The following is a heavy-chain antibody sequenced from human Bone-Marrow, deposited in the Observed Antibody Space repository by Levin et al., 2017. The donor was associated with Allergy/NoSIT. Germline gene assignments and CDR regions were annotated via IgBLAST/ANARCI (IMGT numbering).Heavy chain of an antibody. CDR3: AIYGSGNDYSAFDI. D-gene: IGHD3-10*01. Sequence: GGSLRLSCAASGFTVSSNHMSWVRQAPGKGLEWVSLIYSGGRGYYADSVRGRYTISRDNSKNTLYLQLNSLRAEDTAVYYCAIYGSGNDYSAFDIWGQGTMVTVSS. CDR1: GFTVSSNH. J-gene: IGHJ3*02. CDR2: IYSGGRG. V-gene: IGHV3-53*01.